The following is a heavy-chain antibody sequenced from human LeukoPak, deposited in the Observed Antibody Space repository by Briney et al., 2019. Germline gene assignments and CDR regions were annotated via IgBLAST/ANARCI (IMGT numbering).Heavy chain of an antibody. J-gene: IGHJ4*02. CDR3: ARDGGIAVADQVY. D-gene: IGHD6-19*01. CDR2: ISSYNGNT. V-gene: IGHV1-18*01. Sequence: GPSVKVSSKSSGYSRTSYGISWVRQAPGQGLEWMVCISSYNGNTNYAQKLQGRVTMTTDTSTSTAYMELRSLRSDDTAVYYCARDGGIAVADQVYWGQGTLVTVSS. CDR1: GYSRTSYG.